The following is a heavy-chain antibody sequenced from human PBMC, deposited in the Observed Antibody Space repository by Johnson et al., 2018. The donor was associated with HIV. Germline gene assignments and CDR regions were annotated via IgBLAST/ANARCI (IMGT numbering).Heavy chain of an antibody. Sequence: QEKLVESGGGVVQPGGSLRLSCAAYGFTFSSYGMHWVRQAPGKGLEWVAFIRYDGSNKYYADSVKGRFTISRDNAKNSLYLQMNSLRAEDTALYYCAREGMGGDIVVVPAARGAFDIWGQGTMVTVSS. D-gene: IGHD2-2*01. CDR1: GFTFSSYG. CDR3: AREGMGGDIVVVPAARGAFDI. CDR2: IRYDGSNK. J-gene: IGHJ3*02. V-gene: IGHV3-30*02.